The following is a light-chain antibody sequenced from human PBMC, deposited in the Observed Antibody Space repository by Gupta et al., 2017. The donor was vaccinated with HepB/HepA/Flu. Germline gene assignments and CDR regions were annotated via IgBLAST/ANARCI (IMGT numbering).Light chain of an antibody. J-gene: IGKJ5*01. CDR2: KVS. Sequence: DVLMTQSPLSLLVTLRQPASISCSSSQSLWHTDGKTYLSWLNQRPSQAPRRLIYKVSNREAGVTDRFGGCGSGKYLTLKSSSGEEEDVGGYYFQQGTHWPPVTFGQGTRLEIK. V-gene: IGKV2-30*02. CDR3: QQGTHWPPVT. CDR1: QSLWHTDGKTY.